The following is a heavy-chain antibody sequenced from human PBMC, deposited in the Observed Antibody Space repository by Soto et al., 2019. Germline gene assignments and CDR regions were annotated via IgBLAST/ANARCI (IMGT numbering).Heavy chain of an antibody. V-gene: IGHV5-51*01. CDR3: ARNGIAARDYYYYGMDV. Sequence: GESLKISCKGSGYSFTSYWIGWVRQMPGKGLEWMGIIYPGDSDTRYSPSFQGQVTISADKSISTAYLQWSSLKASDTAMYYCARNGIAARDYYYYGMDVWGQGTTVTVSS. J-gene: IGHJ6*02. CDR2: IYPGDSDT. D-gene: IGHD6-6*01. CDR1: GYSFTSYW.